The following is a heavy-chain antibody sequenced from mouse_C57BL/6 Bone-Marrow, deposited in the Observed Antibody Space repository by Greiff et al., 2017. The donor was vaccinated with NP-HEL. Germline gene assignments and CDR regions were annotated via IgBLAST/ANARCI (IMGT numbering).Heavy chain of an antibody. CDR2: INPNNGGT. Sequence: EVKLMESGPELVKPGASVKIPCKASGYTFTDYNMDWVKQSHGKSLEWIGDINPNNGGTIYNQKFKGKATLTVDKSSSTAYMELRSLTSEDTAVYYCARRAITTVVATRDPWYFDVWGTGTTVTVSS. CDR1: GYTFTDYN. J-gene: IGHJ1*03. V-gene: IGHV1-18*01. CDR3: ARRAITTVVATRDPWYFDV. D-gene: IGHD1-1*01.